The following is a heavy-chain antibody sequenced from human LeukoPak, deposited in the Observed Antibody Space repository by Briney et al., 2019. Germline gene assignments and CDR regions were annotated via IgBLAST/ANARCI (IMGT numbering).Heavy chain of an antibody. D-gene: IGHD3-10*01. V-gene: IGHV3-53*01. CDR1: GFTVSSNY. CDR2: IYSGDST. CDR3: ARLIGGTLVRGVLNWFDP. J-gene: IGHJ5*02. Sequence: GGSLRLSCAASGFTVSSNYMSWVRQAPGKGLEWVSLIYSGDSTYYADSVKGRFTISRDNSKNTLCLQMNSLGAEDTAVYYCARLIGGTLVRGVLNWFDPWGQGTLVTVSS.